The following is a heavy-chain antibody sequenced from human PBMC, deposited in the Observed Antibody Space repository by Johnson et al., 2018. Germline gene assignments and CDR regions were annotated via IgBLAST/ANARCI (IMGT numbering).Heavy chain of an antibody. D-gene: IGHD2-8*01. CDR2: ISYDGTNK. Sequence: QVQLVESGGGVVQPGRSLRLSCAASGFTFSNYGMHWVRQAPGKGLEWVAVISYDGTNKYYTDSVKGRFTISRDNSKNTLYLQMNSLRAEDTAVYYCASEYCTTVVCYGTYYYGMDVWGQGTTVTVSS. CDR3: ASEYCTTVVCYGTYYYGMDV. V-gene: IGHV3-30*03. J-gene: IGHJ6*02. CDR1: GFTFSNYG.